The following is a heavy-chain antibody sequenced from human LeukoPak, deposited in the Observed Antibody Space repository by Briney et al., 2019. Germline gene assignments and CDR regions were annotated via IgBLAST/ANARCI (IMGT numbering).Heavy chain of an antibody. J-gene: IGHJ4*02. V-gene: IGHV4-4*07. CDR2: IYTSGST. D-gene: IGHD2-15*01. Sequence: SETLSLTCTVSGGSISSYYWSWVRQPAGKGLEWIGRIYTSGSTNYNPSLKSRVTMSVDTSKNQFSLYYCARPYCSAGNCYSNFDSWGQGTLVTVSS. CDR1: GGSISSYY. CDR3: NFDS.